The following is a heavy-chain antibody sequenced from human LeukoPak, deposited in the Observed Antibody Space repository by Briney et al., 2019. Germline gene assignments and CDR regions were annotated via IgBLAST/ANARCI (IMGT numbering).Heavy chain of an antibody. V-gene: IGHV3-49*05. CDR1: GFTFGDYA. Sequence: KSGGSLRLSCTASGFTFGDYAMSWFRQAPGKGLEWVGFIRSKAYGGTTEYAASVKGRFTISRDDSKSIAYLQMNSLKTEDTAVYYCTTQRRRGATTSSWYFDLWGRGTLVTVSS. D-gene: IGHD1-26*01. J-gene: IGHJ2*01. CDR3: TTQRRRGATTSSWYFDL. CDR2: IRSKAYGGTT.